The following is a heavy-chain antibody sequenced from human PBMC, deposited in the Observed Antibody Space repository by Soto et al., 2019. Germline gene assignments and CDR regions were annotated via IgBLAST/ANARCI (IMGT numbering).Heavy chain of an antibody. CDR1: GGTFSSYA. CDR2: IIPIFGTA. J-gene: IGHJ5*02. D-gene: IGHD2-2*01. Sequence: QVQLVQSGAEVKKPGSSVKVSCKASGGTFSSYAISWVRQAPGQGLEWMGGIIPIFGTANYAQKFQGRVTITADESTSTAYMELRRLRSEDTAVYYCARWSGSGIVLVPADNWCDPWGQGTLGTVSS. CDR3: ARWSGSGIVLVPADNWCDP. V-gene: IGHV1-69*12.